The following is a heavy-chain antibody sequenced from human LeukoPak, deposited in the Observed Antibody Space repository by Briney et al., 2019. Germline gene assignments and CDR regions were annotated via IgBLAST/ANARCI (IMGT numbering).Heavy chain of an antibody. D-gene: IGHD4-17*01. J-gene: IGHJ1*01. CDR2: INHSGST. V-gene: IGHV4-34*01. CDR1: GGSFSGYY. CDR3: ASGTTVTTVEYFQH. Sequence: SETLSLTCAVYGGSFSGYYWSWIRQPPGKGLEWIGEINHSGSTNYNPSLKSRVTISVDTSKNQFSLKLSSVTAADTAVYYCASGTTVTTVEYFQHWGQGTLVTVSS.